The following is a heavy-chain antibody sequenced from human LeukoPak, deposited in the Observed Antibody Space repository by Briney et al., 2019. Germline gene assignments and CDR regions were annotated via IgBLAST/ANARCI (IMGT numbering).Heavy chain of an antibody. CDR3: ARGHSPIVVVTAGDY. Sequence: GGSLRLSCAASGFTFSSYALSWVRQAPGKGLEWVSTISGSANSTYYADSVKGRFSICRDNSKNTLYLQMNSLRAEDTAVYYCARGHSPIVVVTAGDYWGQGTLVTVSS. V-gene: IGHV3-23*01. CDR2: ISGSANST. J-gene: IGHJ4*02. CDR1: GFTFSSYA. D-gene: IGHD2-21*02.